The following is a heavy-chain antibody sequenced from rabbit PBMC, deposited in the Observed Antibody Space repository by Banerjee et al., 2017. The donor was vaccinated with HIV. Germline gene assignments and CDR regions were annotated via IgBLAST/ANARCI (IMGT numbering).Heavy chain of an antibody. Sequence: QSLEESGGDLVKPGASLTLTCTASGFSFSSDYDMCWVRQAPGKGLELIACIYTSTNSTYYANWAKGRFTTSKTSSTTVTLQMTSLTAAYTATYFCASSYASRYYGMDLWGQGTLVTVS. V-gene: IGHV1S40*01. J-gene: IGHJ6*01. D-gene: IGHD1-1*01. CDR1: GFSFSSDYD. CDR2: IYTSTNST. CDR3: ASSYASRYYGMDL.